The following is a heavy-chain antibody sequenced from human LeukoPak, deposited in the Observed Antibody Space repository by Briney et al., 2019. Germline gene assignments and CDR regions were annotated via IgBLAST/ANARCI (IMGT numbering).Heavy chain of an antibody. CDR3: ARGSSRIAARPTFVDY. CDR2: INPNSGGT. Sequence: ASVKVSCKASGYTFTGYYMHWVRQAPGQGLEWMGWINPNSGGTNYAQKFQGRVTMTRDTSISTAYMELSRLRSDDTAVYYCARGSSRIAARPTFVDYWGQGTLVTVSS. D-gene: IGHD6-6*01. CDR1: GYTFTGYY. V-gene: IGHV1-2*02. J-gene: IGHJ4*02.